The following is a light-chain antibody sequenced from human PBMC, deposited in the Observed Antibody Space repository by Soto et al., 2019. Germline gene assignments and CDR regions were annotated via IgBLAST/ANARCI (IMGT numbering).Light chain of an antibody. CDR2: DSS. J-gene: IGKJ4*01. CDR3: QLYGSSPELT. Sequence: EIVLMQSPGTRSLSPGDRAALSCRTTQILNGGCLAWYQVKPGQAPRLLMYDSSIRAAGVPNRFSGSGSGTDFTLTISRLETEDFAVYYCQLYGSSPELTFGGGTKV. V-gene: IGKV3-20*01. CDR1: QILNGGC.